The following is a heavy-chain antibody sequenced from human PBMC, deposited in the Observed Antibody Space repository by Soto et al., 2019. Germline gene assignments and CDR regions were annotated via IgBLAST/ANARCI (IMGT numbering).Heavy chain of an antibody. CDR3: ARVLLYSASGRGWFDP. V-gene: IGHV3-7*03. CDR1: GFTFSKFW. Sequence: EVQLVESGGGLVQPGGSLRLSCAASGFTFSKFWMSWVRQAPGKGLEWVANIKQDGSQKYYVDSVKGRFTISRDNAKNSLYLQMNSLTADDTAVYYCARVLLYSASGRGWFDPWCQGTLVTVSS. D-gene: IGHD2-2*02. J-gene: IGHJ5*02. CDR2: IKQDGSQK.